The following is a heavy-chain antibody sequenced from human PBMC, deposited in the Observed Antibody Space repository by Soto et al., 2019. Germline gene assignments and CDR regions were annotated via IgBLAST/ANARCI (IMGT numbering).Heavy chain of an antibody. CDR2: ISSSSSNI. CDR1: GFTFSSRA. CDR3: ASDRSLGSNWYYYLES. V-gene: IGHV3-48*02. Sequence: EVQLVESGGSLVQPGGSLRLSCTASGFTFSSRAMNWVREFPGRGLEWVSYISSSSSNIDYADSVKGRFTVSRDNAKNSLYLQMNTLRDEDTAVYYCASDRSLGSNWYYYLESWGQGTLVTVSS. D-gene: IGHD1-20*01. J-gene: IGHJ4*02.